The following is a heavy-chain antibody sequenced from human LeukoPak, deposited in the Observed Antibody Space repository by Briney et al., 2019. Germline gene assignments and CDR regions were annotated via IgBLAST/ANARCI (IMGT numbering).Heavy chain of an antibody. Sequence: PGGSLRLSCAASGFTFSSYAMHWVRQAPGKGLEWVAVISYDGSNKYYADSVKGRFTISRDNSKNTLYLQMNSLRAEDTAVYYCARGLLYSGYDNLPPGYFDYWGQGTLVTVSS. CDR2: ISYDGSNK. CDR3: ARGLLYSGYDNLPPGYFDY. J-gene: IGHJ4*02. V-gene: IGHV3-30*04. CDR1: GFTFSSYA. D-gene: IGHD5-12*01.